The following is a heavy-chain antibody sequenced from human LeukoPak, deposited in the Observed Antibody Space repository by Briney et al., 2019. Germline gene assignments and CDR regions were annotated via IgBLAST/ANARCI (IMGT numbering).Heavy chain of an antibody. CDR3: ARDGVTRRYNMYYYMDV. CDR2: VAYDGSSK. V-gene: IGHV3-30*04. D-gene: IGHD1-1*01. CDR1: GFTFSDYA. J-gene: IGHJ6*03. Sequence: PGRSLRLSCAASGFTFSDYALHWVRQAPGKGLEWVAFVAYDGSSKYYRDSVKGRFIISRDYSKNTLYLQMNSLRGEGTAVYYCARDGVTRRYNMYYYMDVWGKGTTVTVSS.